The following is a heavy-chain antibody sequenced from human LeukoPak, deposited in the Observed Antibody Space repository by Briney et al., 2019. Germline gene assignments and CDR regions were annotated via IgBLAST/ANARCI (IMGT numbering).Heavy chain of an antibody. CDR1: GFIFSSYW. V-gene: IGHV3-74*01. J-gene: IGHJ4*02. D-gene: IGHD2-2*01. CDR3: ARRVVVPAAPYYFDY. CDR2: INSDGSSS. Sequence: GGSLRLSCAASGFIFSSYWMHWVRQAPGKGLVWVSRINSDGSSSSYADSVKGRFTISRDNAKNTLYLQMNSLRAEDTAVYYCARRVVVPAAPYYFDYWGQGTLVTVSS.